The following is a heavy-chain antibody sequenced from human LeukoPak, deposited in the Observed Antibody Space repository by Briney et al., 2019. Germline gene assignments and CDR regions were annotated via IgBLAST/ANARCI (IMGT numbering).Heavy chain of an antibody. J-gene: IGHJ5*02. CDR1: GFTFDDYG. CDR2: INWNGGST. CDR3: AASPSVGELFSGWFDP. V-gene: IGHV3-20*04. D-gene: IGHD3-10*01. Sequence: PGGSLRLSCAASGFTFDDYGMSWVRQAPGKGLEWVSGINWNGGSTGYADSVKGRFTIPRDNAKNSLYLQMNSLRAEDTALYYCAASPSVGELFSGWFDPWGQGTLVTVSS.